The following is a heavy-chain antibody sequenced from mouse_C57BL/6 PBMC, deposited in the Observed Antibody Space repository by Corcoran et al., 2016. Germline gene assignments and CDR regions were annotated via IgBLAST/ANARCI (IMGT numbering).Heavy chain of an antibody. CDR3: ARRDGSRRNYFDY. CDR1: GYTFTDYY. Sequence: EVQLQQSGPELVKPGASVKISCKASGYTFTDYYMNWVKQSHGKSLEWIGDINPNNGGTSYNQKFKGKATLTVDKSSSTAYMELRSLTSEDSAVYYCARRDGSRRNYFDYWGQGTTLTVSS. CDR2: INPNNGGT. D-gene: IGHD1-1*01. J-gene: IGHJ2*01. V-gene: IGHV1-26*01.